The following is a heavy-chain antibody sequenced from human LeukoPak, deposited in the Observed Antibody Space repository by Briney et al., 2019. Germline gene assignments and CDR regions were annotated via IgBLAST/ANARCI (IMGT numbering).Heavy chain of an antibody. D-gene: IGHD3-10*01. CDR2: IYYSGST. CDR1: GXSISSSSYY. V-gene: IGHV4-39*01. J-gene: IGHJ4*02. CDR3: ASNPGGHEVLWFGELSYYFDY. Sequence: SETLSLTCTVSGXSISSSSYYWGWIRQPPGKGLEWIGSIYYSGSTYYNPSLKSRVTISVDTSKNQFSLKLSSVTAADTAVYYCASNPGGHEVLWFGELSYYFDYWGQGTLVTVSS.